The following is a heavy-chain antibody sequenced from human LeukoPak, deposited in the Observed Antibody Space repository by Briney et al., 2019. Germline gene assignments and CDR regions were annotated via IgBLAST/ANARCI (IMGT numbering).Heavy chain of an antibody. J-gene: IGHJ4*02. CDR1: NFNFA. CDR3: AREGAVAGCDY. CDR2: ISGSGDST. Sequence: GGSLRLSCVASNFNFAMSWVRQTAGKGLEWVSAISGSGDSTFYRDSVKGRFTISRDNSKNTLYLQMNSLRVEDTAVYYCAREGAVAGCDYWGQGTLVTVSS. V-gene: IGHV3-23*02. D-gene: IGHD6-19*01.